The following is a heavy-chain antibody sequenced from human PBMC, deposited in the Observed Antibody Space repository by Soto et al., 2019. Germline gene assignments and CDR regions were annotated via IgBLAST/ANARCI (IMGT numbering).Heavy chain of an antibody. J-gene: IGHJ4*02. V-gene: IGHV4-30-4*01. D-gene: IGHD4-17*01. CDR2: FHYSGTT. CDR1: GGSINCDNCC. CDR3: ARGDGNTAFGY. Sequence: TLSLTCTVSGGSINCDNCCWTWIRQPPGKGLEWIGCFHYSGTTYQIPSLKSQLTISRDTSGNQFSLKLTSVTAADTAVCYCARGDGNTAFGYWGQGTQVTVSS.